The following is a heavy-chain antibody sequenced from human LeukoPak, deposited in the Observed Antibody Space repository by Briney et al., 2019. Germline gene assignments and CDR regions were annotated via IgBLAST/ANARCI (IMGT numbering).Heavy chain of an antibody. CDR1: GGSFSGYY. D-gene: IGHD6-19*01. CDR2: INHSGST. J-gene: IGHJ4*02. CDR3: ARAWGRSSGRYYFDY. V-gene: IGHV4-34*01. Sequence: SETLSLTCAVYGGSFSGYYWSWIRQPPGKGLEWIGEINHSGSTNYNPSLKSRVTISVDTSKNQFSLKLSSVTAADTAVYYCARAWGRSSGRYYFDYWGQGTLVTVSS.